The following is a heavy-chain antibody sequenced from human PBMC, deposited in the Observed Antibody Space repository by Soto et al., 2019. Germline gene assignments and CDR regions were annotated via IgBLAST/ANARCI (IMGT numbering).Heavy chain of an antibody. V-gene: IGHV3-66*01. CDR1: GFTVSSNY. CDR3: ARSVGEQWLVR. CDR2: IYSGGST. Sequence: EVQLVESGGGLVQPGGSLRLSCAASGFTVSSNYMSWVHQAPGKGLEWVSVIYSGGSTYYADSVKGRFTISRDNSKNTLYLQMNSLRAEDTAVYYCARSVGEQWLVRWGQGTLVTVSS. J-gene: IGHJ4*02. D-gene: IGHD6-19*01.